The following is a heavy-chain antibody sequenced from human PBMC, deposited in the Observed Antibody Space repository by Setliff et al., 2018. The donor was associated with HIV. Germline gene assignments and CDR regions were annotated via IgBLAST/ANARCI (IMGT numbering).Heavy chain of an antibody. CDR2: IYWDDNK. J-gene: IGHJ4*02. V-gene: IGHV2-5*08. CDR1: GFSLTTSGIR. D-gene: IGHD2-21*02. CDR3: AHVEGGGNSAYFDF. Sequence: ESGPTLVNPTQTLTLTCTFSGFSLTTSGIRVTWVRQPPGKALEWLSVIYWDDNKRYSPSLKSRLTISKDTSKNQVVLTMTNMDPVDTATYYCAHVEGGGNSAYFDFWGQGTLVTVSS.